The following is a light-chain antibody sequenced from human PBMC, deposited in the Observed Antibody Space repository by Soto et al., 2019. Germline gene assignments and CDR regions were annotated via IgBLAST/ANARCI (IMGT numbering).Light chain of an antibody. Sequence: DIQMTQSPSTLSASVGDRVTITCRASQGISSWLAWYQKKPGKAPKLLIYEASSLESGVPSRFSGSGSGTEFTLTISSLQPDDFATYYCQQYNSYSGTFGQGTKVDIK. CDR1: QGISSW. J-gene: IGKJ1*01. V-gene: IGKV1-5*01. CDR2: EAS. CDR3: QQYNSYSGT.